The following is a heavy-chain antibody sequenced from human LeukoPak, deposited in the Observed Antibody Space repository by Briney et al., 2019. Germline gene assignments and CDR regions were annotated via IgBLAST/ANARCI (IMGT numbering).Heavy chain of an antibody. D-gene: IGHD6-19*01. CDR3: AKEARSGWSNWFDP. CDR2: IYHSGST. J-gene: IGHJ5*02. CDR1: GGSISSSNW. V-gene: IGHV4-4*02. Sequence: SETLSLTCAVSGGSISSSNWWSWVRQPPGKGLEWIGEIYHSGSTNYNPSLKSRVTISVDKSKNQFSLKLSSVTAADTAVYYCAKEARSGWSNWFDPWGQGTLVTVSS.